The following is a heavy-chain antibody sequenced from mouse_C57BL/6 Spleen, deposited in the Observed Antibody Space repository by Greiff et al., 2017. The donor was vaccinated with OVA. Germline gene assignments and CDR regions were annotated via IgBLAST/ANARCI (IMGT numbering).Heavy chain of an antibody. CDR2: IYPRDGST. CDR3: ARRALYGSSYDWYFDV. Sequence: QLQQSGPELVKPGASVKLSCKASGYTFTSYDINWVKQRPGQGLEWIGWIYPRDGSTKYNEKFKGKATLTVDTSSSTAYMELHSLTSEDSAVYFCARRALYGSSYDWYFDVWGTGTTVTVSS. V-gene: IGHV1-85*01. J-gene: IGHJ1*03. CDR1: GYTFTSYD. D-gene: IGHD1-1*01.